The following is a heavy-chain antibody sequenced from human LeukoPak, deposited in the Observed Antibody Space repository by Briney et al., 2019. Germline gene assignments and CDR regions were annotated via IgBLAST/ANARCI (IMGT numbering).Heavy chain of an antibody. V-gene: IGHV1-2*02. CDR1: GYTFTGYY. CDR2: INPNSGAT. J-gene: IGHJ4*02. Sequence: ASVKVSCKASGYTFTGYYMHWVRQAPGQGLEWMGWINPNSGATNYPQKSQGRVTVTRDTSINTAYMGLSRLTSDDTAVYYCARGGTRGSDYWGQGTLVTVSS. CDR3: ARGGTRGSDY. D-gene: IGHD1-1*01.